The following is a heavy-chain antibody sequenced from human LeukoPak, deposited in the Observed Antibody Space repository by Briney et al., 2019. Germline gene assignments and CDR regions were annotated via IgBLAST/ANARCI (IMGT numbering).Heavy chain of an antibody. CDR3: TRGPPNWGYDF. CDR2: IYPRDGST. Sequence: ASVKVSCKASGYTFTSNYIHWVRQAPGQGLEWMGMIYPRDGSTSYAQKFQGRVTMTRSTSMSTAYMELSSLKSEDTAVYYCTRGPPNWGYDFWGQGTLVTVSS. J-gene: IGHJ4*02. V-gene: IGHV1-46*01. D-gene: IGHD7-27*01. CDR1: GYTFTSNY.